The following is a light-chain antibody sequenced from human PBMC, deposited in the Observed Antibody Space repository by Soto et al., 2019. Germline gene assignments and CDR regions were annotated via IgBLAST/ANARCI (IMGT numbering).Light chain of an antibody. CDR2: SGD. CDR3: QQYGSQFN. V-gene: IGKV3-20*01. CDR1: QSFISSV. Sequence: EVVVTQSPDTLSLSPGETATLSCRASQSFISSVAWYQHKPGQSPRLVVYSGDKRAPGIPPRFSGSGSGTDFTLTISSLESDDFAVYYCQQYGSQFNLGAGTKV. J-gene: IGKJ4*01.